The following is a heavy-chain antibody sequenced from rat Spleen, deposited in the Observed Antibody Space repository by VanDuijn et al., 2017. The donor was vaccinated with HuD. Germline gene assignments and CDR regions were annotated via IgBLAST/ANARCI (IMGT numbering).Heavy chain of an antibody. V-gene: IGHV5-31*01. J-gene: IGHJ2*01. CDR1: GITFNNYW. D-gene: IGHD1-9*01. CDR2: ISNIDDT. Sequence: EVQLVESGGGRVQPGRSLRLSCVASGITFNNYWMTWIRQAPGKGLEWVASISNIDDTYYSDSVKGRFSISRDNAKSTLYLQMDSLRSEDTATYYCVRRHYGYTDYFDYWGQGVMVTVSS. CDR3: VRRHYGYTDYFDY.